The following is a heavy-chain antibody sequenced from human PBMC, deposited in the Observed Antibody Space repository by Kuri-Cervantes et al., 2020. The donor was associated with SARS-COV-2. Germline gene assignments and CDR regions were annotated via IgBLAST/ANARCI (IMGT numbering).Heavy chain of an antibody. CDR2: IYTSGST. V-gene: IGHV4-4*07. CDR3: ARGTRRQWELLLY. D-gene: IGHD1-26*01. CDR1: GGSISSYY. Sequence: ESLKISCTVSGGSISSYYWSWIRQPAGKGLERIGRIYTSGSTNYNPSLKSRVTMSVDTSKNQFSLKLSSVTAADTAVYYCARGTRRQWELLLYWGQGTLVTVSS. J-gene: IGHJ4*02.